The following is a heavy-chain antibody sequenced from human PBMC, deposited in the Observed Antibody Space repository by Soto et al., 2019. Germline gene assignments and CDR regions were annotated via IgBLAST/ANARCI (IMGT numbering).Heavy chain of an antibody. CDR2: IWYDGSNK. J-gene: IGHJ6*02. D-gene: IGHD3-10*01. CDR1: GFTFSSYG. Sequence: QVQLVESGGGVVQPGRSLRLSCAASGFTFSSYGMHWVRQAPGKGLEWVAVIWYDGSNKYYADSVKGRFTISRDNSKNTLYLQMNSLRAEDTAVYYCAAGSPYYYYGMDVWGQGTTVTVSS. CDR3: AAGSPYYYYGMDV. V-gene: IGHV3-33*01.